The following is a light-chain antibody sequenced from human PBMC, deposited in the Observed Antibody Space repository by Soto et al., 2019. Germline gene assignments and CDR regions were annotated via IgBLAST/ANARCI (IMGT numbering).Light chain of an antibody. CDR3: QHRNDWLGT. CDR1: QSVGVF. Sequence: EIVLTQFPATLSLSPGESATLSCRASQSVGVFLAWYQQKSGQTPRLLIYDASNRPPGIPARFSGSGSGTDFTLTISTLEPEDFAVYYCQHRNDWLGTFGPGTKVDIK. J-gene: IGKJ3*01. CDR2: DAS. V-gene: IGKV3-11*01.